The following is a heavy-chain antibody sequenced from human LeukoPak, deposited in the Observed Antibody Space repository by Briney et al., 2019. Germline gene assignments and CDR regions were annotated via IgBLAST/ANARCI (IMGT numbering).Heavy chain of an antibody. CDR2: INAGNGNT. CDR1: GYTFTSYA. D-gene: IGHD5-12*01. CDR3: ARDSPGRGYEGY. Sequence: ASVKVSCKASGYTFTSYAIHWVRQAPGQRLEWMGWINAGNGNTKYSQKFQGRVTITRDTSASTAYMELSSLRSEDTAVYYCARDSPGRGYEGYWGQGTLVTVSS. J-gene: IGHJ4*02. V-gene: IGHV1-3*01.